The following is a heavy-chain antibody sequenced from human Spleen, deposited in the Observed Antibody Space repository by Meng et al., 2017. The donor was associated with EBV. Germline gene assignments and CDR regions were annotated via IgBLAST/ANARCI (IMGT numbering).Heavy chain of an antibody. D-gene: IGHD2/OR15-2a*01. CDR1: GFSLSTRGVS. Sequence: QISLNDSGPTLVNPTQPLTLSCTFSGFSLSTRGVSVGWIRQPPGKALEWLALIYWDDDKRYSPSLINRLTITKDTSKNQVVLTMTNMDPVDTATYYCAHQIDANWFDPWGQGTLVTVSS. CDR3: AHQIDANWFDP. V-gene: IGHV2-5*02. J-gene: IGHJ5*02. CDR2: IYWDDDK.